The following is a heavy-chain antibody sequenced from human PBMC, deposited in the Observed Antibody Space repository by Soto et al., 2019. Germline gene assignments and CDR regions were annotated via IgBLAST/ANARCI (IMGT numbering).Heavy chain of an antibody. J-gene: IGHJ4*02. Sequence: QVQLVESGGGVVQPGRSLRLSCGASGFTFNNYGMHWVRQAPGKGLEWVATISDDGSNKYYPDSVKGRFTISRDNSKNTQYLQMNSLRAEDTAEYYCAKDRGYCSSGRCYPGDWGQGILVTVSS. V-gene: IGHV3-30*18. CDR2: ISDDGSNK. CDR1: GFTFNNYG. D-gene: IGHD2-15*01. CDR3: AKDRGYCSSGRCYPGD.